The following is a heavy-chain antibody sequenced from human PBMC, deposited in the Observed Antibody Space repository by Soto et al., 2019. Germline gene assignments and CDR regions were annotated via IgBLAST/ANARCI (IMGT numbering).Heavy chain of an antibody. D-gene: IGHD3-22*01. V-gene: IGHV4-61*01. CDR3: ARGRNYGGSGYFFEHYIDY. CDR2: VHYSGST. J-gene: IGHJ4*02. Sequence: SETLSLTCTVSGVSVTTESHYWSWIRQPPXKGLEWIGYVHYSGSTNYNPSLKGRVLISIGTSKRQFSLELRSVTAADTAVYFCARGRNYGGSGYFFEHYIDYWGQGTPVTVSS. CDR1: GVSVTTESHY.